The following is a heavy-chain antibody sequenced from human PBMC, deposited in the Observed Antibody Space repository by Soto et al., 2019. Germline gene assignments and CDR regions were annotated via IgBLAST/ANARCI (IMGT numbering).Heavy chain of an antibody. CDR1: GFTFSNYW. J-gene: IGHJ5*02. V-gene: IGHV3-74*01. CDR2: INADGSNT. Sequence: GGSLRLSCAASGFTFSNYWMHWVRQAPGKGLVWVSRINADGSNTNYADSVKGRFTISRDNAKNTLYMEMNSLRAEDTAIYYCGIAGYSGYEIPSWGQGTLVTVSS. CDR3: GIAGYSGYEIPS. D-gene: IGHD5-12*01.